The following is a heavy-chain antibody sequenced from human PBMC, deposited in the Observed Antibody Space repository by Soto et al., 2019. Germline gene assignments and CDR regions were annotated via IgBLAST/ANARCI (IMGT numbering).Heavy chain of an antibody. J-gene: IGHJ3*02. V-gene: IGHV3-30*18. CDR1: GFTFSSYA. Sequence: GGSLRLSCAASGFTFSSYAMSWVRQAPGKGLEWLAVISYDGSNTYYADSVKGRFTISRDNSKNKLDLQINSLRPDDTAVYYCAKDWAGGVSDAFDIWGQGTMVTVSS. D-gene: IGHD2-8*01. CDR2: ISYDGSNT. CDR3: AKDWAGGVSDAFDI.